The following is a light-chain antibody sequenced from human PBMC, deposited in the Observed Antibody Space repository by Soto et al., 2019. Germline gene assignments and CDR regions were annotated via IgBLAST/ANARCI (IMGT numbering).Light chain of an antibody. CDR3: QQYSNWPPWT. Sequence: EIVMTQSPATLAVSPGDTATLSCRASQSLGDNLAWYQQKPSQAPRLLIFRASTRATGVPARFRASGSGTEFTLTISGLLSEDFAIYYCQQYSNWPPWTFGPGTRVEIK. CDR2: RAS. CDR1: QSLGDN. V-gene: IGKV3-15*01. J-gene: IGKJ1*01.